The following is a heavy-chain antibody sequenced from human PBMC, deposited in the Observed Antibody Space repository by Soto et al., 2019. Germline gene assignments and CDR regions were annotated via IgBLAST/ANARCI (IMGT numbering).Heavy chain of an antibody. J-gene: IGHJ4*02. CDR2: IYWDDDK. CDR3: AGAVWKQKWSYFDY. D-gene: IGHD5-18*01. Sequence: QITLKESGPTLVKPTQTLTLTCSFSGFSLSASGVGVAWIRQPPGKALEWLALIYWDDDKRYRSSLENRLTITKDTSENQVVLTMTDMDPVDTATYYCAGAVWKQKWSYFDYWGPGILVTVSS. V-gene: IGHV2-5*02. CDR1: GFSLSASGVG.